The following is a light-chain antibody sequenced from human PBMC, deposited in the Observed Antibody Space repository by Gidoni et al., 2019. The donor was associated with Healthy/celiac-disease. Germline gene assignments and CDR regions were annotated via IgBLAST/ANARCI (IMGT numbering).Light chain of an antibody. V-gene: IGKV3-11*01. CDR3: QQRSKA. CDR1: QSVSSY. Sequence: EIVLTQSPATLSLSPGERATLSCRASQSVSSYLALSQQKPGQAPSLLIDDASNRATGIPARFSGSGFGTDFTLTISSLEPEDFAVYYCQQRSKAFGGGTKVEIK. J-gene: IGKJ4*01. CDR2: DAS.